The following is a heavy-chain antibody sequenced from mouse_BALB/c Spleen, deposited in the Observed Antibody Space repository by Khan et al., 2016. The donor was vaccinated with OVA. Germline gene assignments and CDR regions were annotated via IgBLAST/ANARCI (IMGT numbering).Heavy chain of an antibody. J-gene: IGHJ4*01. CDR1: GYTFSSNT. V-gene: IGHV1-4*01. Sequence: LVESGAELARPGASVKMSCKASGYTFSSNTMHWVKQRPGQGLEWIGYINPRSSYTNYNQKFKDKATLTADKSSSTAYMQLSSLTSEDSAVYYCARRTTGYAMDYWGQGTSVTVSS. D-gene: IGHD2-14*01. CDR3: ARRTTGYAMDY. CDR2: INPRSSYT.